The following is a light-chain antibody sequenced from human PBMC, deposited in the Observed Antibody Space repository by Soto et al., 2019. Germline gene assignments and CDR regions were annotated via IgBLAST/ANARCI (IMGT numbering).Light chain of an antibody. CDR3: QQYYSIPIT. V-gene: IGKV4-1*01. J-gene: IGKJ5*01. CDR1: QSVLYNFNNKKY. CDR2: WAS. Sequence: DIVMTQSPDSLAVSLGERATINCKSSQSVLYNFNNKKYLAWYQQKPGQPPKLLIYWASTRESGVPDRFSGSASGTDFTLTIGRLQAEDVAVYYCQQYYSIPITFGQGTRREIK.